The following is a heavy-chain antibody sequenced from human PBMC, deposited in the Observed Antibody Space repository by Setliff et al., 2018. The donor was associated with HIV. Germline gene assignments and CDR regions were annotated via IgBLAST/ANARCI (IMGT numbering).Heavy chain of an antibody. V-gene: IGHV3-53*01. D-gene: IGHD6-19*01. CDR2: IDGSGAT. CDR1: RFAVSRNY. Sequence: GESLKISCVVSRFAVSRNYMSWVRQTPGKGLEWVPGIDGSGATDYEDSVKGRFTISRDTAKNTLYLQMNSLRAEDTAVYYCARAVAGYAYYFDHWGQGTLVTVSS. CDR3: ARAVAGYAYYFDH. J-gene: IGHJ4*02.